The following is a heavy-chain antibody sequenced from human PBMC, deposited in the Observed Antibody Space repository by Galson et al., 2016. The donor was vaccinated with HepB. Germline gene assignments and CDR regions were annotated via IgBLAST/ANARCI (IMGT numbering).Heavy chain of an antibody. CDR3: ASRAA. CDR1: GYTVGSDF. D-gene: IGHD2-15*01. CDR2: IHGGANT. V-gene: IGHV3-53*01. Sequence: SLRLSCAASGYTVGSDFMTWVRQAPGKGLEWVSMIHGGANTYYADSVKGRFTITRDNSKNKLYLQINSLSVEDTAIYYCASRAAWGQGTLVTVSS. J-gene: IGHJ4*02.